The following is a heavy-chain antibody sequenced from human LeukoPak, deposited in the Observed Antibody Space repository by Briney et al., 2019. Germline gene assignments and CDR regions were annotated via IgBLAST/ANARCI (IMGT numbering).Heavy chain of an antibody. CDR3: ARGGYWGDYVFDF. D-gene: IGHD4-17*01. V-gene: IGHV3-30*03. CDR2: ISYDGSNK. J-gene: IGHJ4*02. Sequence: GGSLRLSCAASGFTFSRNGMHWVRQAPGKGLEWVAAISYDGSNKWHADSVKGRFTISRDNSKHTLYLQMNSLRAEDTAVYYCARGGYWGDYVFDFWGPGTLVTVSS. CDR1: GFTFSRNG.